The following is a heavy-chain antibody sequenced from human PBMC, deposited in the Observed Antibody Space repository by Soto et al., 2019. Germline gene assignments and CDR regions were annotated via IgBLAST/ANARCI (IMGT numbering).Heavy chain of an antibody. V-gene: IGHV3-33*01. D-gene: IGHD4-17*01. CDR3: ARPDYGGNSVYWYFDL. CDR2: IWYDGSNK. J-gene: IGHJ2*01. CDR1: GFTFSSYG. Sequence: QVQLVESGGGVVQPGRSLRLSCAASGFTFSSYGIHWVRQAPGKGLEWVAVIWYDGSNKYYADSVKGRFTISRDNSKNTLYLQMNSLRAEDTAVYYCARPDYGGNSVYWYFDLWGRGTLVTVSS.